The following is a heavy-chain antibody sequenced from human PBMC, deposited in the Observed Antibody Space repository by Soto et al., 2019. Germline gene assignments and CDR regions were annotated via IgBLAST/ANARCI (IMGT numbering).Heavy chain of an antibody. Sequence: QVQLVQSGAEVKQPGASVKVSCKPSGYTFTDLYIHWARQAPGQGLEWMGWVDPNSGGTKQTQKFQGRLTMTRDTSTGAVYMELYSLRSDDTSVYYCARYNYGPLDYWGQGTLVTVSS. D-gene: IGHD3-10*01. V-gene: IGHV1-2*02. CDR1: GYTFTDLY. CDR2: VDPNSGGT. CDR3: ARYNYGPLDY. J-gene: IGHJ4*02.